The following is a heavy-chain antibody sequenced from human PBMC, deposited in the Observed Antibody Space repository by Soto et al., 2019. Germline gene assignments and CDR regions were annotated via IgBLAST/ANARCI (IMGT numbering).Heavy chain of an antibody. CDR1: GFIFSNYA. CDR3: ARGPNYYDGSGYFAY. CDR2: ISYDGNDK. J-gene: IGHJ4*02. D-gene: IGHD3-22*01. Sequence: PGGSLRLSCAASGFIFSNYAIHWVRQAPGKGLEWVTLISYDGNDKYYTDSVKGRFTISRDNSKNTLFLQMNSLRAEDTAVYFCARGPNYYDGSGYFAYWGQGTLVTVSS. V-gene: IGHV3-30-3*01.